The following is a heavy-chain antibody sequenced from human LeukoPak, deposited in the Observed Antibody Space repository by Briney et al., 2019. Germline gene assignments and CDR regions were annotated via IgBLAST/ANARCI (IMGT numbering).Heavy chain of an antibody. D-gene: IGHD5-24*01. CDR2: MYNRGST. V-gene: IGHV4-61*02. J-gene: IGHJ6*03. CDR3: ARVIEYYYYMDV. CDR1: GGSISSGSYY. Sequence: PSETLSLTCMVSGGSISSGSYYWSWIRQPAGKGLEWIGRMYNRGSTNYNPSLRSRVTISVDTSKNQFSLKLSSVTAADTAVYYCARVIEYYYYMDVWGKGTTVTVSS.